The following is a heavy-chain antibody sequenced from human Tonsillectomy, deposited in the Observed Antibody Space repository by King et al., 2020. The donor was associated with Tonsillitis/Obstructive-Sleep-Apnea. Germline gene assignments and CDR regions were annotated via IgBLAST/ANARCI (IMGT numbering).Heavy chain of an antibody. CDR2: IRSKPYGGTT. CDR1: GFTFGDYA. CDR3: TRGARSQASVWYYYYYMDV. J-gene: IGHJ6*03. V-gene: IGHV3-49*04. Sequence: VQLVESGGGLVQPGRSLRLSCTPSGFTFGDYAMVWVRQAPGKGLEWVGFIRSKPYGGTTEYAASVRGRFTISTDDSKSIAYLQMNSLKTEDTAVYFCTRGARSQASVWYYYYYMDVWGKGTTVIVSS. D-gene: IGHD2-21*01.